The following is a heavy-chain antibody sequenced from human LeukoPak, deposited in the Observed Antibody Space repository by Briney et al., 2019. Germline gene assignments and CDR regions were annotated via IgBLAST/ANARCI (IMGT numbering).Heavy chain of an antibody. CDR1: GGTFSSYA. V-gene: IGHV1-69*05. D-gene: IGHD5-18*01. CDR3: ARDRWAARANANWFDP. J-gene: IGHJ5*02. CDR2: IIPIFGTA. Sequence: SVKVSCKASGGTFSSYAISWVRQAPGQGLEWMGRIIPIFGTANYAQKFQGRVTITTDESTSTAYMELSSLRSEDTAVYYCARDRWAARANANWFDPWGQGTLVTVSS.